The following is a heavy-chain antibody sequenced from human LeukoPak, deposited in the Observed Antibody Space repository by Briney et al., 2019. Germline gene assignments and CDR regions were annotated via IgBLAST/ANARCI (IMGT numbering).Heavy chain of an antibody. J-gene: IGHJ4*02. CDR2: IDPSGST. CDR1: GGSISRYY. CDR3: AVYGSDGRDEF. D-gene: IGHD1-14*01. Sequence: PSETLSLICTVSGGSISRYYWNWIRQSAGKGLEWIGRIDPSGSTNYNPSLKSRVTMSVGTSTNQFSLNLISVTAADTAVYYCAVYGSDGRDEFWGQGTLVTVSS. V-gene: IGHV4-4*07.